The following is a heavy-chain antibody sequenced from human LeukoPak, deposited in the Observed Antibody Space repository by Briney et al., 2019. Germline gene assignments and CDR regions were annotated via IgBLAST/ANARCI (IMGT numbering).Heavy chain of an antibody. V-gene: IGHV3-7*01. CDR2: IKQGGSEK. CDR1: GFTFSSYW. D-gene: IGHD3-16*02. Sequence: PGGSLRLSCAASGFTFSSYWMSWVRQAPGKGLEWVANIKQGGSEKYYVDSVKGRFTISRDNAKNSLCLQMNSLRAEDTAVYYCARADYDYVWGSYRQYYFDYWGQGTLVTVSS. CDR3: ARADYDYVWGSYRQYYFDY. J-gene: IGHJ4*02.